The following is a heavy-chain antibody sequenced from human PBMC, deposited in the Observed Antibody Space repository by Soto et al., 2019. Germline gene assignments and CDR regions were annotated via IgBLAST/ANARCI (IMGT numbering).Heavy chain of an antibody. CDR2: IWYDGSNK. D-gene: IGHD5-18*01. V-gene: IGHV3-33*01. Sequence: QVQLVESGGGVVQPGRSLRLSCAASGFTFSSYGMHWVRQAPGKGLEWVAVIWYDGSNKYYADSVKGRFTISRDNSKNTLYLQMTSLRAEDTAVYYCAREGGYSYADSYYYYYGMDVWGQGTTVTVSS. J-gene: IGHJ6*02. CDR1: GFTFSSYG. CDR3: AREGGYSYADSYYYYYGMDV.